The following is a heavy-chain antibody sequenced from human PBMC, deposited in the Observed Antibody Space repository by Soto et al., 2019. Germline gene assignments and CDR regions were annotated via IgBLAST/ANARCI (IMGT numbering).Heavy chain of an antibody. CDR1: GYTFTIYD. CDR3: ARERTVAGNDY. D-gene: IGHD6-19*01. J-gene: IGHJ4*02. CDR2: MNPNSGNT. V-gene: IGHV1-8*01. Sequence: ASVKVSCKASGYTFTIYDINWVLQATGQGLEWMGWMNPNSGNTGYAQKFQGRVTMTRNTSISTAYMELSSLRSEDTAVYYCARERTVAGNDYWGQGTLVTVSS.